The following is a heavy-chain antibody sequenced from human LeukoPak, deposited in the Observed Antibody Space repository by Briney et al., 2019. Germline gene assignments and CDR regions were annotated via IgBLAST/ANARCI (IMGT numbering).Heavy chain of an antibody. D-gene: IGHD6-6*01. J-gene: IGHJ4*02. Sequence: ASVKVSCKASGYTFTSYYMHWVRQAPGQGLEWMGVINPSGGSTSYAQKFQGRVTMTRDMSTSTVYMELSSLRSEDTAVYYCARVGSSSYFDYWGQGTLVTVSS. CDR3: ARVGSSSYFDY. CDR1: GYTFTSYY. CDR2: INPSGGST. V-gene: IGHV1-46*01.